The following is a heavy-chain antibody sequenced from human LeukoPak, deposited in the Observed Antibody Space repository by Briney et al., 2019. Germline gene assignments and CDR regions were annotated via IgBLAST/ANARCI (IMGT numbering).Heavy chain of an antibody. D-gene: IGHD3-16*02. CDR1: GGSISSGDYY. J-gene: IGHJ3*02. CDR3: ARVSRGRYLFDI. Sequence: PSETLSLTCTVSGGSISSGDYYWSWLPQPPGRGLEWIGIINYSGSTYYNPSLESRVTISVDTTKDQFSLKLTSVTAADTAVYYCARVSRGRYLFDIWGQGTMVTVSS. V-gene: IGHV4-39*07. CDR2: INYSGST.